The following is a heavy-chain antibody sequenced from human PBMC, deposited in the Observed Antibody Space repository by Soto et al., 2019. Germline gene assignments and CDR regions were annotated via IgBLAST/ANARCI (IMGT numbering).Heavy chain of an antibody. D-gene: IGHD6-6*01. CDR2: IGTAGDT. J-gene: IGHJ6*02. Sequence: GGSLRLSCAASGFTFSSYDMHWVRQATGKGLEWVSAIGTAGDTYYPGSVKGRFTISRENAKNSLYLQMNSLRAEDTAVYYCAREKRAARIYYGMDVWGQGTTVTVSS. CDR3: AREKRAARIYYGMDV. V-gene: IGHV3-13*01. CDR1: GFTFSSYD.